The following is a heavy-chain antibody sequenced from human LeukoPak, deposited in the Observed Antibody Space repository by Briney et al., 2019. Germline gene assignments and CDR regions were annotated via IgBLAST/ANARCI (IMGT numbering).Heavy chain of an antibody. D-gene: IGHD4-23*01. Sequence: PGGSLRLSCAASGFTFSNHGMHWVRQAPGKGLEWVAVIWYDGSNQYYADSVTGRFTISRDNSKNTFFLQMNSLRAVDTAVYYCARDRTARWLDYWGQGTLVTVSS. CDR3: ARDRTARWLDY. CDR1: GFTFSNHG. J-gene: IGHJ4*02. CDR2: IWYDGSNQ. V-gene: IGHV3-33*01.